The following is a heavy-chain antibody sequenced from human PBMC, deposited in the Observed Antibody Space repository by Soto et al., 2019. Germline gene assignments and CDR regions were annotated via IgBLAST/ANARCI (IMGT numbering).Heavy chain of an antibody. V-gene: IGHV1-69*13. CDR1: GCTFSSYA. D-gene: IGHD3-22*01. J-gene: IGHJ4*02. CDR3: AREAPYYDRSGYESEY. CDR2: IIPIFGTA. Sequence: SVKVSCKASGCTFSSYAISWVRQAPGQGLEWMGGIIPIFGTANYAQKFQGRVTITADESTSTAYMELSSLRSEDTAVYYCAREAPYYDRSGYESEYWGQGTLVIVSS.